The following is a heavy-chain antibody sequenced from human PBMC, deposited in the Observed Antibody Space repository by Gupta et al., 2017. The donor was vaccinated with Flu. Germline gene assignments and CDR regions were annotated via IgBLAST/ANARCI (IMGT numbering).Heavy chain of an antibody. CDR3: AKDLGAVVGNNWYFDL. Sequence: MSWVRQAPGKGLEWVSYISGSGRTNYADSVKGRFTISRDNSKNTLYLQMNSLRAEDTAVYYCAKDLGAVVGNNWYFDLWGRGTLVTVSS. V-gene: IGHV3-23*01. D-gene: IGHD6-19*01. J-gene: IGHJ2*01. CDR2: ISGSGRT.